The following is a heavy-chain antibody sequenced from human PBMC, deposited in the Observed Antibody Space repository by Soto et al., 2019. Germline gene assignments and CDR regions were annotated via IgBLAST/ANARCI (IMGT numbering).Heavy chain of an antibody. V-gene: IGHV3-23*01. Sequence: GGSLRLSCAASGFTFSSYAMSWVRQAPGKGLEWVSAISGSGGSTYYADSVKGRFTISRDNSKNTLYLQMNSLRAEDTAVYYCANKPVWESYYYYYYGMDFWGPGTTVTVSS. CDR3: ANKPVWESYYYYYYGMDF. D-gene: IGHD1-26*01. J-gene: IGHJ6*02. CDR2: ISGSGGST. CDR1: GFTFSSYA.